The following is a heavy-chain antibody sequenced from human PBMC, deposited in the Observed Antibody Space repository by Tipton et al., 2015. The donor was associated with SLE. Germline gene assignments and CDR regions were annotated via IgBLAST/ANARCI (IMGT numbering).Heavy chain of an antibody. Sequence: SLRLSCAASGFTFSTYGMHWVRQAPGKGLEYVSGTSNNGGSTYYADSVKGRFTVSRDNSKNTLYLQMGSLKPEDMAVYYCARQWYSSGWPVFDYWGQGALVTVSS. V-gene: IGHV3-64*02. CDR3: ARQWYSSGWPVFDY. CDR1: GFTFSTYG. J-gene: IGHJ4*02. D-gene: IGHD6-19*01. CDR2: TSNNGGST.